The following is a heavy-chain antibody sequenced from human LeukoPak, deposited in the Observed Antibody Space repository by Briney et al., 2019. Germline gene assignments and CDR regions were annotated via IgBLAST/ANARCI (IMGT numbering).Heavy chain of an antibody. V-gene: IGHV3-23*01. CDR1: GFTFTNCA. D-gene: IGHD3-22*01. Sequence: HPGGSLRLSCAASGFTFTNCAMSWVRHAPGKGLEWVSTISGSGGSTYYADSVRGRFTISRDNSKNTLYLQMNSLRAEDTAVYYCAKSRDSSGYYAVPDYWGQGTLVTVSS. J-gene: IGHJ4*02. CDR3: AKSRDSSGYYAVPDY. CDR2: ISGSGGST.